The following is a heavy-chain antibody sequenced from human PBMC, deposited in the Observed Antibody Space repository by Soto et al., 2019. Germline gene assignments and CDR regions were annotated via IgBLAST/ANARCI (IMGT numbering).Heavy chain of an antibody. V-gene: IGHV3-48*02. CDR1: GFTFSSYS. CDR2: ISSSSSTI. J-gene: IGHJ4*02. Sequence: EVQLVESGGGLVQPGGSLRLSCAASGFTFSSYSMNWVRQAPGKGLEWVSYISSSSSTIYYADSVKGRFTISRDNAKNSLYLQMNSLRDEDTAVYYCARAREYSYGPNVPLFDYWGQGTLVTVSS. CDR3: ARAREYSYGPNVPLFDY. D-gene: IGHD5-18*01.